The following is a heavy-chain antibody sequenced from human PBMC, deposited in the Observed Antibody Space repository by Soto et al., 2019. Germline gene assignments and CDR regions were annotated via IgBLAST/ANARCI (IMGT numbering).Heavy chain of an antibody. CDR2: IYYSGST. V-gene: IGHV4-61*01. J-gene: IGHJ5*02. CDR3: ARMTTVTTNWFDP. CDR1: GGSVSSGSYY. D-gene: IGHD4-17*01. Sequence: SETLSLTCTVSGGSVSSGSYYWSWIRQPPGKGLEWIGYIYYSGSTNYNPSLKSRVTISVDTSKNQFSLKLSSVTAADTAVYYGARMTTVTTNWFDPWGKGTLVTVAS.